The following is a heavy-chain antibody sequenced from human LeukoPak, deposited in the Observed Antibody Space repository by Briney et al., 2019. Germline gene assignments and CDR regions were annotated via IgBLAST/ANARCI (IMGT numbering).Heavy chain of an antibody. D-gene: IGHD3-10*01. Sequence: SETLSLTCVVSGVSINNYHWTWIRQPPGKGLEWIGYIYYSGSTNYNPSLKSRVTISVDTSKNQFSLKLSSVTAADTAVYYCARDAGQPGDYYYYYYMDVWGKGTTVTVSS. CDR2: IYYSGST. J-gene: IGHJ6*03. CDR3: ARDAGQPGDYYYYYYMDV. V-gene: IGHV4-59*01. CDR1: GVSINNYH.